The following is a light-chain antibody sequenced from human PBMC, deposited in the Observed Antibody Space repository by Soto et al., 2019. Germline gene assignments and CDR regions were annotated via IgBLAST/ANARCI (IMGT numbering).Light chain of an antibody. CDR1: QRLLHSNGFNY. CDR2: LGS. V-gene: IGKV2-28*01. J-gene: IGKJ2*01. Sequence: DVVMTQSPLSLPVTPGEPASISCNSSQRLLHSNGFNYLDWYLQRPGQSPQLLIYLGSNRASGVPDRCSGSGSGTDFTLKISRVEAEDVGVYYCMQALQSPRTLGQGSKLEIK. CDR3: MQALQSPRT.